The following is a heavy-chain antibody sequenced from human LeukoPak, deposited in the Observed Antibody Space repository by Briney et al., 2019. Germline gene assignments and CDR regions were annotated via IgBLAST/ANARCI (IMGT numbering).Heavy chain of an antibody. CDR2: IWYDGSNK. Sequence: QAGGSLRLSCAASGFTFSSYGMHWVRQAPGKGLEWVAVIWYDGSNKYYADSVKGRFTISRDNSKNTLYLQMNSQRAEDTAVYYCASTYYYDSSGYPTAKTDAFDIWGQGTMVTVSS. V-gene: IGHV3-33*01. D-gene: IGHD3-22*01. CDR1: GFTFSSYG. J-gene: IGHJ3*02. CDR3: ASTYYYDSSGYPTAKTDAFDI.